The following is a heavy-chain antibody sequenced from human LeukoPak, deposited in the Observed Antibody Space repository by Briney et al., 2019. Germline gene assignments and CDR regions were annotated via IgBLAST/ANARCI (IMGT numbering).Heavy chain of an antibody. V-gene: IGHV1-69*13. CDR3: ASSYDSSGYYYFDY. CDR1: GGTFSSYA. D-gene: IGHD3-22*01. CDR2: IIPIFGTA. Sequence: SVKVSCKASGGTFSSYAISWVRQAPGQGLEWMGGIIPIFGTANYAQKFQGSVTITADESTSTAYMELSSLRSEDTAVYYCASSYDSSGYYYFDYWGQGTLVTVSS. J-gene: IGHJ4*02.